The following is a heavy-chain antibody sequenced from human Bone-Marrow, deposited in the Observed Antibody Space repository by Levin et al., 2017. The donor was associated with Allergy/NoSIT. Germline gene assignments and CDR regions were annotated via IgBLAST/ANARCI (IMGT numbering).Heavy chain of an antibody. Sequence: SVKVSCKASGYSFASYPIAWVRQAPGQGLEWMGRIIPFSDITNYAQKFQDRVTITADRSTSTAYMEVTRVTSEDTAVYYCARVFAGKMDYWGQGTLVVVSS. D-gene: IGHD3-10*01. J-gene: IGHJ4*02. CDR3: ARVFAGKMDY. V-gene: IGHV1-69*04. CDR1: GYSFASYP. CDR2: IIPFSDIT.